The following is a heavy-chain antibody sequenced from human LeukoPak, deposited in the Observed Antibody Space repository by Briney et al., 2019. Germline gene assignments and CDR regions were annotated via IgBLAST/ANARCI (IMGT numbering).Heavy chain of an antibody. Sequence: PGRSLRLSCAASGFTFSTYGMHWVRQAPGKGLEWVAVISYDGNDRYYADSIKDRFTISRDISKNTLYLQMSSLRTEDTAVYYCARDLAMGALDFDCWGQGTLVTVSS. D-gene: IGHD3-16*01. CDR2: ISYDGNDR. CDR1: GFTFSTYG. V-gene: IGHV3-30*03. J-gene: IGHJ4*01. CDR3: ARDLAMGALDFDC.